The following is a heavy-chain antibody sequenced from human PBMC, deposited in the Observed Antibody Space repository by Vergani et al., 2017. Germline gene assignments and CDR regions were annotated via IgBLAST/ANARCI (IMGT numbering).Heavy chain of an antibody. V-gene: IGHV2-5*04. D-gene: IGHD1-7*01. CDR2: IYWNDDQ. Sequence: QITLKESGPTLVKPTQTLTLTCTFSGFSLNTRGVSVAWIRQPPGKALDWLALIYWNDDQHYRPSLNNTVTITKDTSKNQVVLTLTNMDYVDTGTYYCVYRKPECGTTRCLCPFYSYYYMDFWGKGTTVTVSS. CDR3: VYRKPECGTTRCLCPFYSYYYMDF. J-gene: IGHJ6*03. CDR1: GFSLNTRGVS.